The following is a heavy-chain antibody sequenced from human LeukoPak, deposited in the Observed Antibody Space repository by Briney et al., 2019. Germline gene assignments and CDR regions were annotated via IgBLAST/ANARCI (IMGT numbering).Heavy chain of an antibody. CDR1: GFTFSSYG. V-gene: IGHV3-33*01. Sequence: GRSLRLSCAASGFTFSSYGMHWVRQAPGKGLEWVAVIWYDGSNKYYADSVKGRFTISRDNSKNTLYLQMNSLRAEDTAVYYCARGGVATIGIHYWGQGTLVTVSS. CDR2: IWYDGSNK. D-gene: IGHD5-12*01. CDR3: ARGGVATIGIHY. J-gene: IGHJ4*02.